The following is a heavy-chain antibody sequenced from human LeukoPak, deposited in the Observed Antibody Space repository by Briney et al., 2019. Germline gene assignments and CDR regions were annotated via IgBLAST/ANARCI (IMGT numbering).Heavy chain of an antibody. D-gene: IGHD1-26*01. CDR2: ISAYNGNT. CDR3: ARDGLVGAHYADY. V-gene: IGHV1-18*01. J-gene: IGHJ4*02. Sequence: GASVKLSCTPSGYIVTSYGISWVRQAPGQGLEWMGWISAYNGNTNYAQKTQGRVTMTTDTSTSTAYMELRSLRSDDTAVYYCARDGLVGAHYADYWGQGTLVTVSS. CDR1: GYIVTSYG.